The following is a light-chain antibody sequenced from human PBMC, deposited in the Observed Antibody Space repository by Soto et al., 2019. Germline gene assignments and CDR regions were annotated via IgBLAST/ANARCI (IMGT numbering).Light chain of an antibody. CDR3: QQYSGSST. Sequence: DIQMTQSPSTLSASVGDRVTITCRASRSIDYWLAWYQQKPGTAPKLLIYKTFNLKSGVPSRFSGSGSGTEFTLTISSLQPEDFATYYCQQYSGSSTFGQGTNLEI. CDR1: RSIDYW. J-gene: IGKJ2*01. CDR2: KTF. V-gene: IGKV1-5*03.